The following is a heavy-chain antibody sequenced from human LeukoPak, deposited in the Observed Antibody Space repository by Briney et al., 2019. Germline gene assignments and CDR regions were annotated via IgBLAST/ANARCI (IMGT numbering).Heavy chain of an antibody. CDR1: GYTFTSYG. CDR2: ISAYNGNT. D-gene: IGHD5-24*01. Sequence: ASVKVSCKASGYTFTSYGISWVRQAPGQGLEWMGWISAYNGNTNYAQKLQGRVTMTTDTSTSTAYMELRSLRSDDTAVYYCARASFQGGYKDDAFDIWGQGTMVTVSS. V-gene: IGHV1-18*01. J-gene: IGHJ3*02. CDR3: ARASFQGGYKDDAFDI.